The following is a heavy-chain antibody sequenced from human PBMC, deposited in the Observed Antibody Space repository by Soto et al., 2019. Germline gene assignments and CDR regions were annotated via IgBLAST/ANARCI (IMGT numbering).Heavy chain of an antibody. V-gene: IGHV1-69*12. J-gene: IGHJ6*02. Sequence: QFQLVQSGAEVKKPGSSVKVSCKASGGTFSSYAISWVRQSPGQGLEWMGGIIPIFGTANYAQKFQGRVTITEDESTSTAYMELSSLRSEDTAVYYCASHGITGTWVYYYGMDVWGQGTTVTVSS. CDR1: GGTFSSYA. CDR2: IIPIFGTA. CDR3: ASHGITGTWVYYYGMDV. D-gene: IGHD1-7*01.